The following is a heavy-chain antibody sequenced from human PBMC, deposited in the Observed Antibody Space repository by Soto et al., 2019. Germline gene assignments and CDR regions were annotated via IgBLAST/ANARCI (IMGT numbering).Heavy chain of an antibody. CDR3: AKDEDGWGSYYKGPYDP. Sequence: RVSXGAAGVTCRDYGMRCVRKDQGEGLEWVSSISGSGATTNYADSVKGRFTISRDNSKNTLFLQMNSLRVEDTAVYYYAKDEDGWGSYYKGPYDPWGQGTLVTVSS. J-gene: IGHJ5*01. CDR1: GVTCRDYG. CDR2: ISGSGATT. V-gene: IGHV3-23*01. D-gene: IGHD3-10*01.